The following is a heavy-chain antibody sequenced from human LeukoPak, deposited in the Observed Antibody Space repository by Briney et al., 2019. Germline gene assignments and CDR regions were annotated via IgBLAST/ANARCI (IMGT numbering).Heavy chain of an antibody. CDR1: GDSTNTYF. J-gene: IGHJ4*02. D-gene: IGHD5-12*01. CDR3: AKLTSERGYDFRPDYFDY. CDR2: ISGSGGST. Sequence: PSETLSLTCTISGDSTNTYFWSWVRQAPGKGLEWVSAISGSGGSTYYADSVKGRFTISRDNSKNTLYLQMNSLRAEDTAVYYCAKLTSERGYDFRPDYFDYWGQGTLVTVSS. V-gene: IGHV3-23*01.